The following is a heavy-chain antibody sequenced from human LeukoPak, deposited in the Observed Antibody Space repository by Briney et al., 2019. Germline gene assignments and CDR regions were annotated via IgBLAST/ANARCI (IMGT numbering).Heavy chain of an antibody. CDR2: IQNDEIDK. J-gene: IGHJ4*02. V-gene: IGHV3-30*02. CDR1: GFTFTTFG. D-gene: IGHD4-23*01. Sequence: QPGGSLRLSCAASGFTFTTFGMHWVRQAPGEGLEWVAFIQNDEIDKFYADSVKGRFTISRDNSKNTLYLQMNSLRAEDTAVYYCAKERKLLPFDCWGQGTLVTVSS. CDR3: AKERKLLPFDC.